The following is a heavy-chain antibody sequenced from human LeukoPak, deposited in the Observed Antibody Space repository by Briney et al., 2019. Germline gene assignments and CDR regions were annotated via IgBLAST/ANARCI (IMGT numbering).Heavy chain of an antibody. CDR1: GFTFSSYE. CDR2: ISSSGSTI. Sequence: GGSLRLSCAASGFTFSSYEMNWVRQAPGKGLEWVSYISSSGSTIYYADSVKGRFTISRDNAKNSLYLQMNSLRAEDTAVYYCARPRLTYYYDSSGFDYWGQGTLVTVSS. J-gene: IGHJ4*02. V-gene: IGHV3-48*03. CDR3: ARPRLTYYYDSSGFDY. D-gene: IGHD3-22*01.